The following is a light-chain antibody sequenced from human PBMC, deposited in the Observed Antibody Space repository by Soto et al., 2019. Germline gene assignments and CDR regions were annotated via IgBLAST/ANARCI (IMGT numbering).Light chain of an antibody. Sequence: QSVLTQPASVSGSPGQSITISCTGTDNDVGSYNFVSWYQQHPGKAPKLMMNEVSKRPSGVSDRFSGSKSGNTASLTISGLQPEDEADYYCCSYAGSVTWVFGGGTKVTVL. J-gene: IGLJ3*02. CDR2: EVS. CDR1: DNDVGSYNF. V-gene: IGLV2-23*02. CDR3: CSYAGSVTWV.